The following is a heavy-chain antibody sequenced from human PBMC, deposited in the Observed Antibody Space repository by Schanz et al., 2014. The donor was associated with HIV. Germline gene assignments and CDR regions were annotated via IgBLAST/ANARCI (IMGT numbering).Heavy chain of an antibody. CDR2: LKPNSGET. D-gene: IGHD3-22*01. CDR1: GYTFTDYF. CDR3: ARGRRDVSMIILYWFDP. V-gene: IGHV1-2*02. J-gene: IGHJ5*02. Sequence: QVQLVQSGAEVKKPGASVKVSCKASGYTFTDYFVHWVRQAPGQGLEWMAWLKPNSGETKFARKFQGRVPMTRETSINTAYMELSSLTSEDTAVYYCARGRRDVSMIILYWFDPWGQGTLVTVSS.